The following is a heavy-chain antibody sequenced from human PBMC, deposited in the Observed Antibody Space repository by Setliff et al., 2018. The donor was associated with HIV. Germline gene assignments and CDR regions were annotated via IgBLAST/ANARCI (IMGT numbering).Heavy chain of an antibody. J-gene: IGHJ4*02. CDR1: GASIDSGFHY. CDR3: RVANYFDY. D-gene: IGHD1-1*01. CDR2: LYSTWST. Sequence: SETLSLTCTVSGASIDSGFHYWGWIRQSPGKGLEWTASLYSTWSTYYNPSLKGRLTISAGPSKSQFSLRVASVTSADTAATGTRVANYFDYWGQGTLVTVSS. V-gene: IGHV4-39*01.